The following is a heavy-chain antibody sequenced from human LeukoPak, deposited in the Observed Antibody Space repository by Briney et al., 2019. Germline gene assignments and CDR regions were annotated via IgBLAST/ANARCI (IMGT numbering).Heavy chain of an antibody. J-gene: IGHJ3*02. CDR2: INPNSGGT. V-gene: IGHV1-2*02. D-gene: IGHD6-19*01. CDR3: ARDAAGNDAFDI. CDR1: GYTFTGYY. Sequence: ASVKVSCKASGYTFTGYYMHWVRQAPGQGLEWMGWINPNSGGTNYAQKFQGRVTMTRDTSISTAYVELSRLRSDDTAVYYCARDAAGNDAFDIWGQGTMVTVSS.